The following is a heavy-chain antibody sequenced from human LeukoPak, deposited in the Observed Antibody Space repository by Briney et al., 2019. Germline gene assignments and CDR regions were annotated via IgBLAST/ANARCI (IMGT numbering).Heavy chain of an antibody. J-gene: IGHJ4*02. CDR2: IWYDGSNK. CDR1: GFTFSSYW. D-gene: IGHD4-17*01. Sequence: GGSLRLSCAASGFTFSSYWMHWVRQAPGKGLEWVAVIWYDGSNKYYADSVKGRFTISRDNSKNTLYLQMNSLRAEDTAVYYCARERDGDYVDVFDYWGQGTLVTVSS. CDR3: ARERDGDYVDVFDY. V-gene: IGHV3-33*08.